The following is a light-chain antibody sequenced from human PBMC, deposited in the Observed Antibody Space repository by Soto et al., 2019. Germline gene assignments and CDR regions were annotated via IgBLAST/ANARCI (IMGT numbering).Light chain of an antibody. CDR3: SSCTSSCTLVV. V-gene: IGLV2-14*03. CDR2: DVS. Sequence: QSALTQPASVSGSHGQSITISCTGTSSDVGAYNYVSWYQQHPGKAPKLIIYDVSNRPSGVSNRFSGSKSDNTASLTISGLQAEDEADYYCSSCTSSCTLVVFGGGTKLTVL. J-gene: IGLJ2*01. CDR1: SSDVGAYNY.